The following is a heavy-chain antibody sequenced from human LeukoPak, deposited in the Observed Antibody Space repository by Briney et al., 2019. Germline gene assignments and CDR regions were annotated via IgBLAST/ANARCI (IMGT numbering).Heavy chain of an antibody. D-gene: IGHD3-3*01. Sequence: SVKVSCKASGGTFSSYAISWVRQAPGQGLEWMGGIIPIFGTANYAQKFQGRVTITADESTSTAYMELSSLRSEDTAVYYCARPPTPYDFWSGYWVPYYYYGMDVWGQGTTVTVSS. CDR3: ARPPTPYDFWSGYWVPYYYYGMDV. V-gene: IGHV1-69*13. J-gene: IGHJ6*02. CDR2: IIPIFGTA. CDR1: GGTFSSYA.